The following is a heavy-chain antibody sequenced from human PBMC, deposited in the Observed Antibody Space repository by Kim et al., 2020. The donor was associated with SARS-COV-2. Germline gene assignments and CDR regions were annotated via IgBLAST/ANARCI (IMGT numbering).Heavy chain of an antibody. Sequence: CVKGRFTISRGNAKNTLNMQMNSLRAEDTAVYYCATLPRGYYGSGKSMDVWGRGTTVTVSS. J-gene: IGHJ6*02. V-gene: IGHV3-74*01. D-gene: IGHD3-10*01. CDR3: ATLPRGYYGSGKSMDV.